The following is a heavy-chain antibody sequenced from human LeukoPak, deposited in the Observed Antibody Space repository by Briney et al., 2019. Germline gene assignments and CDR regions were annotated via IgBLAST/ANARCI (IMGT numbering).Heavy chain of an antibody. CDR1: GGSFSGYY. J-gene: IGHJ4*02. D-gene: IGHD3-10*01. V-gene: IGHV4-34*01. Sequence: SETLSLTCAVYGGSFSGYYWSWIRQPPRKGLEWIGEINHSGSTNYNPSPKSRVTISVDTSKNQFSLKLSSVTAADTAVYYCARVRFGELFDYWGQGTLVTVSS. CDR2: INHSGST. CDR3: ARVRFGELFDY.